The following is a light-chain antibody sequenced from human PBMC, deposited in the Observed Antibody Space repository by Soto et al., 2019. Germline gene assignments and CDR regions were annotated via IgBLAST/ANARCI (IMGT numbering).Light chain of an antibody. V-gene: IGKV2D-29*01. J-gene: IGKJ1*01. CDR2: GIS. CDR3: MQTVKAPWT. Sequence: DIVLTQTPVSLSVTPGQPASISCKSSQSLVFSDGKNYFYWYLQKAGQPPQLLIHGISNRFSGVTERFSGSGSVTDFTLTISRVEAEDVGVYYCMQTVKAPWTFGQGTKV. CDR1: QSLVFSDGKNY.